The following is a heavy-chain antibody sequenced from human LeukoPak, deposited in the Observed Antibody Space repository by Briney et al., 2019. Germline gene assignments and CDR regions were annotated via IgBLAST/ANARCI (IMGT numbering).Heavy chain of an antibody. V-gene: IGHV3-23*01. CDR3: AYMGTSGRVY. CDR2: ISDGGGST. CDR1: GFTFRNYA. Sequence: GGSLRLSCAASGFTFRNYAMTWVRQAPGKGLGRVSVISDGGGSTYYADSVKGRFTMSRDNSKNTVDLQMNSPRVEDAAVYFCAYMGTSGRVYWGQRTLVTVSS. J-gene: IGHJ4*02. D-gene: IGHD1-26*01.